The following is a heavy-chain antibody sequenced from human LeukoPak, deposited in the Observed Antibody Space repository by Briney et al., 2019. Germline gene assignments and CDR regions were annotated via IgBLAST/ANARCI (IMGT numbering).Heavy chain of an antibody. J-gene: IGHJ4*02. V-gene: IGHV3-30*02. Sequence: GGSLRLSCAASGFTFSNYGMHWVRQAPGKGLEWVTFIRYDGSKKYYADSVKGRFTISRDNSKNTLYLQMNSLRAEDTAVYYCAKDRGYYFDYWGQGTLVTVSS. CDR3: AKDRGYYFDY. CDR1: GFTFSNYG. CDR2: IRYDGSKK. D-gene: IGHD3-10*01.